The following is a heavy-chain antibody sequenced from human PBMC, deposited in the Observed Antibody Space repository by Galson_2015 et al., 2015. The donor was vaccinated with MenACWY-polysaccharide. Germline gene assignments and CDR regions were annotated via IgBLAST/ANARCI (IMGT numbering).Heavy chain of an antibody. CDR2: ISSGGTI. CDR1: GFTFSSYS. D-gene: IGHD1-26*01. CDR3: ARVLKGLVGATPDY. V-gene: IGHV3-48*02. Sequence: SLRLSCAASGFTFSSYSMNWVRQAPGKGLEWVSYISSGGTIYYANSVKGRFTISRDNAKNSLHLQMNSLRDDDTAVYYCARVLKGLVGATPDYWGQGTLVTVSS. J-gene: IGHJ4*02.